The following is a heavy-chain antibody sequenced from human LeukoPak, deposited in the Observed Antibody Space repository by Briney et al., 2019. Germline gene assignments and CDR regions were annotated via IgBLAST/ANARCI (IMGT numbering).Heavy chain of an antibody. D-gene: IGHD6-13*01. CDR1: GGSISSSNW. Sequence: SETLSLTCAVSGGSISSSNWWSWVRQPPGKGLEWIGEIYHSGSTNYNPSLKSRVTISVDKSKNQFSLKLSSVTAADTAVYYCASRYSGPPQTFDYWGQGTLVTVSS. J-gene: IGHJ4*02. CDR2: IYHSGST. V-gene: IGHV4-4*02. CDR3: ASRYSGPPQTFDY.